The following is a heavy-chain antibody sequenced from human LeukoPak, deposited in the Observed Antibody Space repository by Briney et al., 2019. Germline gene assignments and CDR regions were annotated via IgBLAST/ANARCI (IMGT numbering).Heavy chain of an antibody. V-gene: IGHV4-59*01. CDR3: AREVVGATHFDY. Sequence: PSETLSLTCAVYGGSFSDYYWSWIRQPPGKGLEWIGYIYYSGSTNYNPSLKSRVTISVDTSKNQFSLKLSSVTAADTAVYYCAREVVGATHFDYWGQGTLVTVSS. D-gene: IGHD1-26*01. CDR2: IYYSGST. J-gene: IGHJ4*02. CDR1: GGSFSDYY.